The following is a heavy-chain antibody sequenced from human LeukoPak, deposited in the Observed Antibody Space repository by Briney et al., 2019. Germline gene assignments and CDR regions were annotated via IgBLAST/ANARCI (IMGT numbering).Heavy chain of an antibody. CDR2: IYYSGST. CDR3: ARVIVAPSRVNWFDP. D-gene: IGHD6-6*01. V-gene: IGHV4-39*01. CDR1: GGSISSSSYY. Sequence: SETLSLTCTVSGGSISSSSYYWGWIRQPPGKGLEWIGSIYYSGSTYYNPSLKSRVTISVDTSKNQFSLKLSSVTAADTDVYYCARVIVAPSRVNWFDPWGQGTLVTVSS. J-gene: IGHJ5*02.